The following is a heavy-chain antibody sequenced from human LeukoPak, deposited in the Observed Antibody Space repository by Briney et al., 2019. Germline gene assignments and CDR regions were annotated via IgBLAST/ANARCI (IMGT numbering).Heavy chain of an antibody. J-gene: IGHJ5*02. D-gene: IGHD6-19*01. CDR1: GYTFNTYG. V-gene: IGHV1-18*04. Sequence: GASVKVSCKASGYTFNTYGINWVRQAPGQGLEWMGWISAYNGNTNYAQNFQGRVTLTTDTSTSTAYMELTSLRSDDTAVYYCARDGRQWVPLNWFNPWGQGTLVTGSS. CDR3: ARDGRQWVPLNWFNP. CDR2: ISAYNGNT.